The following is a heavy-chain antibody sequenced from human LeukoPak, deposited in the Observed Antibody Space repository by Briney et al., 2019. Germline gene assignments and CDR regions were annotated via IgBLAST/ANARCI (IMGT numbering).Heavy chain of an antibody. CDR1: GFDFRGYG. Sequence: GGSLRLSCAASGFDFRGYGMSWFRQAPGQGLEWVSAIIGRADRTHYADSVQGRVSVSRDNSNNILYLHMSGLRPEDTALYFCAKRGSFYRRQTSYGDSFDVWGQGTMVTVSS. CDR2: IIGRADRT. CDR3: AKRGSFYRRQTSYGDSFDV. J-gene: IGHJ3*01. D-gene: IGHD5/OR15-5a*01. V-gene: IGHV3-23*01.